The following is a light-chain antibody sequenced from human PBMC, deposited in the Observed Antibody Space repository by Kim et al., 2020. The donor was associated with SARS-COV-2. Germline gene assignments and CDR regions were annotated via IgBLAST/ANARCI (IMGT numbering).Light chain of an antibody. J-gene: IGKJ1*01. Sequence: ASFVDPVTITCRASHDIGNALGWYQQRPGKAPRLLIFAASALQSGVPSRFSGSGSGTEFTLTINSLQPEDFATYFFQQDHNYPRTFGQGTKVDIK. CDR2: AAS. CDR1: HDIGNA. V-gene: IGKV1-6*01. CDR3: QQDHNYPRT.